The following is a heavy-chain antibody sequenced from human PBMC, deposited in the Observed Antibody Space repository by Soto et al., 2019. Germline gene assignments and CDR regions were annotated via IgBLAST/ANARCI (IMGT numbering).Heavy chain of an antibody. CDR1: GFTFSTYA. CDR3: ASLTSIWQVAFDY. Sequence: EVQLLESGGGLVQPGGSLRLSCAASGFTFSTYAMSWFRQAPGKGLEWVSTIGGGGGNTYYADSVKGRFTISRDDSQNTVYLQMNSLRAEDTAGYLWASLTSIWQVAFDYWGQGTLGTVS. CDR2: IGGGGGNT. D-gene: IGHD4-4*01. J-gene: IGHJ4*02. V-gene: IGHV3-23*01.